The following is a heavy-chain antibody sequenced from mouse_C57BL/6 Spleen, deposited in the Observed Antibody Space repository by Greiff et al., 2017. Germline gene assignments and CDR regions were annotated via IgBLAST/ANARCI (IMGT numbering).Heavy chain of an antibody. Sequence: EVKVVESGGGLVQPGGSLKLSCAASGFTFSDYGMAWVRQAPRKGPEWVAFISNLAYSIYDADTVTGRFTISRENAKNTLYLEMSSLRSEDTAMYYCARTGTDGYYFDYWGQGTTLTVSS. J-gene: IGHJ2*01. CDR3: ARTGTDGYYFDY. D-gene: IGHD4-1*01. V-gene: IGHV5-15*01. CDR2: ISNLAYSI. CDR1: GFTFSDYG.